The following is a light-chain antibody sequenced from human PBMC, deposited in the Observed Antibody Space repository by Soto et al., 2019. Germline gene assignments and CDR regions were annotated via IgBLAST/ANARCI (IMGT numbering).Light chain of an antibody. J-gene: IGLJ3*02. Sequence: QSVLTQSHSASGTPGQRITISCSGSGSNIGPNYVYWFQQFPGTAPKLLIYNDDQRPSGVPDRFSGSKSGTSASLGISGLRSEDEADYYCAAWDDSLTGRVFGGGTKLTVL. CDR1: GSNIGPNY. CDR3: AAWDDSLTGRV. V-gene: IGLV1-47*02. CDR2: NDD.